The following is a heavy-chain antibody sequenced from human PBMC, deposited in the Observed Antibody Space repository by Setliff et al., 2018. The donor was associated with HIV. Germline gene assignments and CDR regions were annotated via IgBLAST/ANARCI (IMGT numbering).Heavy chain of an antibody. Sequence: PGGSLRLSCAASGFIFSDYYMSWIRQAPGKGLEWLSYITSTGTSKDYADSVKGRFTISRDNAKNSLYLQMDSLGAEDTAVYYCAQYGDYGRSMDVWGKGTTVTVSS. V-gene: IGHV3-11*04. CDR1: GFIFSDYY. J-gene: IGHJ6*04. CDR3: AQYGDYGRSMDV. D-gene: IGHD4-17*01. CDR2: ITSTGTSK.